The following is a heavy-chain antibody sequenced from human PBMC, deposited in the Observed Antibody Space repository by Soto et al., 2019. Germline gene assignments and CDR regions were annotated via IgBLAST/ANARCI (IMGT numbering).Heavy chain of an antibody. CDR1: GYTFTSYG. D-gene: IGHD5-18*01. Sequence: ASVKVSCKASGYTFTSYGISWVRQAPGQGLEWMGWISAYNGNTNYAQKLQGRVTMTTDTSTSTAYMELRSLRSDDTAVYYCARGMIQLWPHDAFDIWGQGTVVTVSS. V-gene: IGHV1-18*01. CDR2: ISAYNGNT. CDR3: ARGMIQLWPHDAFDI. J-gene: IGHJ3*02.